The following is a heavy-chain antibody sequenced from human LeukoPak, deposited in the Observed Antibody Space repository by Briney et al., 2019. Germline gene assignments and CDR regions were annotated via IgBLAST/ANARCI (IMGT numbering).Heavy chain of an antibody. D-gene: IGHD3-10*01. Sequence: SETLSLTCTVSGGSISSSSYYWGWIRQPPGKGLEWIGSIYYSGSTYYNPSLKSRVTISVDTSKNQFSLKLSSVTAADTAVYYCARDRGRFGEMSWFDPWGQGTLVTVSS. J-gene: IGHJ5*02. V-gene: IGHV4-39*02. CDR3: ARDRGRFGEMSWFDP. CDR2: IYYSGST. CDR1: GGSISSSSYY.